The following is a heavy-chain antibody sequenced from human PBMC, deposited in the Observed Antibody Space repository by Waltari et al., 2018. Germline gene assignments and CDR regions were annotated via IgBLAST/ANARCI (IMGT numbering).Heavy chain of an antibody. CDR3: ASSIAAAGRNY. V-gene: IGHV3-48*04. CDR2: ISSSSSTI. J-gene: IGHJ4*02. D-gene: IGHD6-13*01. CDR1: GFTFSSYR. Sequence: EVQLVESGGGLVQPGGSLRLSCAASGFTFSSYRMNWVRQAPGKGLEWVSYISSSSSTIYYADSVKGRFTISRDNAKNSLYLQMNSLRAEDTAVYYCASSIAAAGRNYWGQGTLVTVSS.